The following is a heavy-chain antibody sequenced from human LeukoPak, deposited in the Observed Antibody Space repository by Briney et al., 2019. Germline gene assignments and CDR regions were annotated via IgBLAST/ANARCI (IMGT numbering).Heavy chain of an antibody. CDR1: GFPFSSNW. V-gene: IGHV3-7*01. J-gene: IGHJ4*02. Sequence: GSLRLSCATPGFPFSSNWVSWVRQAPGKGLEWVASIKQDGSEQYYVDSVKGRFTISRDNAKNSLYLQMNSLRVEDTAVYYCARYRANPQLWGQGTLVIVSS. CDR2: IKQDGSEQ. D-gene: IGHD6-13*01. CDR3: ARYRANPQL.